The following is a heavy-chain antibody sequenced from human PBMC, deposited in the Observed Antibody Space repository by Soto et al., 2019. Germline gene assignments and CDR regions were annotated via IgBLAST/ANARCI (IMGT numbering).Heavy chain of an antibody. CDR1: GASMNNYY. V-gene: IGHV4-59*01. Sequence: QVQLQEWGPGLVKPSETLSLTCTVSGASMNNYYGSWVRQPPGKGLEWIGYMYYSGGSNSNPSLKGRVTISVDTSKNQISLKLTSVTAADTAVYYCVRSGHSFVGVMWGQGTLVTVSS. D-gene: IGHD3-16*01. J-gene: IGHJ4*02. CDR2: MYYSGGS. CDR3: VRSGHSFVGVM.